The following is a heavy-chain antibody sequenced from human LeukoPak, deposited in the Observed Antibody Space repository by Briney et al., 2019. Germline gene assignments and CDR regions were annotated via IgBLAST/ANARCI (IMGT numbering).Heavy chain of an antibody. CDR2: ISGDGGST. D-gene: IGHD7-27*01. CDR3: AKDLGLKDSHY. CDR1: GFTFDDYA. J-gene: IGHJ4*02. V-gene: IGHV3-43*02. Sequence: GGSLRLSCAASGFTFDDYAMHWVRQAPGKGLEWVSLISGDGGSTYYADSVTGRFTISRDNSKNSLYMQMNSLRTDDTALYYGAKDLGLKDSHYWGQGTLVTVSS.